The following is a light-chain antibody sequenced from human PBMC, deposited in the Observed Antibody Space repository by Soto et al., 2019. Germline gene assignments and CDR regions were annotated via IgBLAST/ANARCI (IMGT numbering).Light chain of an antibody. CDR2: VNSDGSH. Sequence: QSVLTQSSSASASLGASVKLTCTLSSGHSTYAIAWHQQQPEKRPRYLMKVNSDGSHSKGDGIPDRFSGSSSGAERYLTISSLQSEDEADYYCQTWGTGIRVFGGGTKVTVL. CDR1: SGHSTYA. J-gene: IGLJ3*02. V-gene: IGLV4-69*01. CDR3: QTWGTGIRV.